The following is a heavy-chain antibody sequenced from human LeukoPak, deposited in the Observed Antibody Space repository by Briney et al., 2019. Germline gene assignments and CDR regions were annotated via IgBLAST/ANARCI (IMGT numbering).Heavy chain of an antibody. J-gene: IGHJ4*02. Sequence: GGSLRLSCAASGFTFSTYSMNWVRQAPGKGLEWVSFISTSSSYIYYADSVKGRFTISRDNSKNSLYLQMNSLKTEDTAVYYCTTDSRRAAGNYWGQGTLVTVSS. CDR2: ISTSSSYI. CDR3: TTDSRRAAGNY. CDR1: GFTFSTYS. D-gene: IGHD6-13*01. V-gene: IGHV3-21*03.